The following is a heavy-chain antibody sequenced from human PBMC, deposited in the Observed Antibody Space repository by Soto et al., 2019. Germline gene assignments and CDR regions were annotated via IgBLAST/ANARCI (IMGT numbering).Heavy chain of an antibody. Sequence: PGGSLRLSCAASGFNVFSYAMSWVRQAPGKGLEWVSGITSDYSTYYAGSVKGRFTISRDNSRNTLYLQMDSLTVEDTAVYFCAKDLYGLATYDSWGQGTTVTVSS. J-gene: IGHJ4*02. CDR3: AKDLYGLATYDS. CDR2: ITSDYST. CDR1: GFNVFSYA. D-gene: IGHD3-10*01. V-gene: IGHV3-23*01.